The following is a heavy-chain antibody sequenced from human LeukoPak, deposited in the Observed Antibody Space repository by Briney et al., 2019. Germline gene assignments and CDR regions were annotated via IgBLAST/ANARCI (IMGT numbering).Heavy chain of an antibody. CDR3: AKACYYYMDV. CDR1: GFTFSSYA. CDR2: ISGSGGST. V-gene: IGHV3-23*01. Sequence: GGSLRLSCAASGFTFSSYAMSWARQAPGKGLEWVSAISGSGGSTYYAGSVEGRFTISRDNSKNTLYPQMNSLRAEDTAVYYCAKACYYYMDVWGKGTTVTVSS. J-gene: IGHJ6*03.